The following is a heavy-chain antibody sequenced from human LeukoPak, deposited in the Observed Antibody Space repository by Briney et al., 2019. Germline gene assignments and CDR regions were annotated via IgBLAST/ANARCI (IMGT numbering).Heavy chain of an antibody. CDR1: GFTFSSYS. V-gene: IGHV3-48*02. CDR3: ARDSEAGGYSYGPYYFDY. Sequence: PGGSLRLSCAASGFTFSSYSMNWVRQAPGKGLEWVSYISSSSSTIYYADSVKGRFTIPRDNAKNSLYLQMNSLRDEDTAEYYCARDSEAGGYSYGPYYFDYWGQGTLVTVSS. J-gene: IGHJ4*02. D-gene: IGHD5-18*01. CDR2: ISSSSSTI.